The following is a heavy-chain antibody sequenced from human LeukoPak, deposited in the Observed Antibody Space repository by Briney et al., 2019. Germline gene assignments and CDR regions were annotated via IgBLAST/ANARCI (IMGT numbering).Heavy chain of an antibody. Sequence: ASVKVSCKASGYTFTSYAMHWVRQAPGQRLEWMGWINAGNGNTKHSQKFQGRVAITRDTSASTAYMELSSLRSEDTAVYYCASYGSGSYYNKFDAFDIWGQGTMVTVSS. D-gene: IGHD3-10*01. CDR1: GYTFTSYA. V-gene: IGHV1-3*01. CDR3: ASYGSGSYYNKFDAFDI. J-gene: IGHJ3*02. CDR2: INAGNGNT.